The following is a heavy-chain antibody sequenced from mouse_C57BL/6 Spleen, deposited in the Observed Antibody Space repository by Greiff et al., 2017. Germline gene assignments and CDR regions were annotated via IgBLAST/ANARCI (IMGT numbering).Heavy chain of an antibody. CDR2: INPSSGYT. CDR3: ASGGAFDY. V-gene: IGHV1-7*01. J-gene: IGHJ2*01. CDR1: GYTFTSYW. Sequence: QVQLQQSGAELAKPGASVKLSCKASGYTFTSYWMHWVKQRPGQGLEWIGYINPSSGYTKYNQKFKDKATLAADNSSSTAYMQLSSLTYEDSAVYYCASGGAFDYWGQGTTLTVSS.